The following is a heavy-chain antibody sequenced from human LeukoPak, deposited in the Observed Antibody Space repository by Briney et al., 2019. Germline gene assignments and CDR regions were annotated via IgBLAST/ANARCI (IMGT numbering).Heavy chain of an antibody. CDR1: GFTFSSYG. V-gene: IGHV3-30*02. CDR3: ARDTVTTGDY. CDR2: IRYDGSNK. D-gene: IGHD4-17*01. J-gene: IGHJ4*02. Sequence: GGSLRLSCAASGFTFSSYGMHWVRQAPGKGLEWVAFIRYDGSNKYYADSVKGRFTISRDNSKNTLYLQMNSLGAEDTAVYYCARDTVTTGDYWGQGTLVTVSS.